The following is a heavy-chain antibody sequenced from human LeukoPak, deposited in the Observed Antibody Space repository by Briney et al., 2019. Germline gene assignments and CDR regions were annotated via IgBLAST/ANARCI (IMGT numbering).Heavy chain of an antibody. J-gene: IGHJ3*02. CDR3: AKGEMTTVTYDAFDI. CDR1: GFTFSSYG. D-gene: IGHD4-17*01. CDR2: ISYDGSNK. Sequence: GGSLRLSCAASGFTFSSYGMHWVRQAPGKGLEWVAVISYDGSNKYYADSVKGRFTISRDNSKNTLYLQMNSLRAEDTAVYYCAKGEMTTVTYDAFDIWGQGTMVTVSS. V-gene: IGHV3-30*12.